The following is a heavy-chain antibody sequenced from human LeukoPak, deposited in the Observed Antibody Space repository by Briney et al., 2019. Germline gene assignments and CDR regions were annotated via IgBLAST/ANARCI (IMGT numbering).Heavy chain of an antibody. J-gene: IGHJ4*02. CDR2: IWYDGSNK. CDR3: ARAIHFGGYFDY. D-gene: IGHD3-10*01. V-gene: IGHV3-33*01. Sequence: GRSLRLSCAASGFTFSSYGMHWVRQAQGKGLEWVAVIWYDGSNKYYADSVKGRFTISRDNSKNTLYLQMNSLRAEDTAVYYCARAIHFGGYFDYWGQGTLVTVSS. CDR1: GFTFSSYG.